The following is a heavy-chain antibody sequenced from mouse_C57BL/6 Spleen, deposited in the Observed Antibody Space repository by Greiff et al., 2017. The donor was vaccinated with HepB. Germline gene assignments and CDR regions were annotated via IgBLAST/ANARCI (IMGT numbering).Heavy chain of an antibody. J-gene: IGHJ4*01. D-gene: IGHD1-1*01. Sequence: VQLQQPGAELVKPGASVKMSCKASGYTFTSYWITWVKQRPGQGLEWIGDIYPGSGSTNYNEKFKSKATLTVDTSSSTAYMQLSSLTSEDSAVYYCARDDTTVVDAMDYWGQGTSVTVSS. V-gene: IGHV1-55*01. CDR3: ARDDTTVVDAMDY. CDR1: GYTFTSYW. CDR2: IYPGSGST.